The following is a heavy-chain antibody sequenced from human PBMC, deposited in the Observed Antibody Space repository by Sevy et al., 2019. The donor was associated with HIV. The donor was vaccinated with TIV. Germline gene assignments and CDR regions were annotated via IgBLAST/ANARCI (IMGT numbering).Heavy chain of an antibody. D-gene: IGHD2-15*01. Sequence: SETLSLTCSLSGGSMSSTNYYWGWIRQPPGKGLEWIGSIYYSGSTYYDPSLKSRVTISVDTSKSHFSLKLSSVTAADTAVYYCARGVGAGTPAAWGQGTLVTVSS. CDR2: IYYSGST. J-gene: IGHJ5*02. CDR1: GGSMSSTNYY. CDR3: ARGVGAGTPAA. V-gene: IGHV4-39*02.